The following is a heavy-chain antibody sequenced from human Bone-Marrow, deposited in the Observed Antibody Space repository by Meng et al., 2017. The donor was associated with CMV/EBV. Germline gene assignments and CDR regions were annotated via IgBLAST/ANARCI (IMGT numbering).Heavy chain of an antibody. D-gene: IGHD2-2*01. CDR1: GYTFTGYY. CDR3: ARLYCDSSICYFLQVYFGMDV. V-gene: IGHV1-2*02. J-gene: IGHJ6*02. CDR2: INPKSGGT. Sequence: ASVKVSCKASGYTFTGYYIHWVRQAPGQGLEWMGWINPKSGGTNYAQKFQGRVSMTRDTSMSTAYMEMSRLTSDDTAVYYCARLYCDSSICYFLQVYFGMDVWGQGNTVTVSS.